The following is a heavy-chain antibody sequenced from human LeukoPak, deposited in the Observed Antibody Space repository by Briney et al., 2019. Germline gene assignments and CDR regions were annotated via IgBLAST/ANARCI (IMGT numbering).Heavy chain of an antibody. CDR1: GFTFSGYA. J-gene: IGHJ4*02. CDR2: ISGSGAST. Sequence: PGGSLRLSCVASGFTFSGYATSWVRQAPGKGLEWVSSISGSGASTYYADSVKGRFTSSRDNSKNTLYLQVNNLRAEDTAVYYCAKESRYYYGSGSFSSQFDYWGQGNLVTVSS. D-gene: IGHD3-10*01. CDR3: AKESRYYYGSGSFSSQFDY. V-gene: IGHV3-23*01.